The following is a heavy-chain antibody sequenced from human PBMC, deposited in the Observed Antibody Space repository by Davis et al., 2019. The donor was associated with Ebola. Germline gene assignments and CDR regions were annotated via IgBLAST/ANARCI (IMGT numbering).Heavy chain of an antibody. CDR2: INHSGST. CDR3: ARHEQPGAYCSRWYAPGYYYGMDV. J-gene: IGHJ6*02. V-gene: IGHV4-34*01. D-gene: IGHD6-19*01. Sequence: MPSETLSLTCAVYGGSSSGYYWSWTRQPPGKGLEWIGEINHSGSTNYNPTLKSRVTISVDTSKNQFSLKLRSVTAADTAVYYCARHEQPGAYCSRWYAPGYYYGMDVWGQGTTVTVSS. CDR1: GGSSSGYY.